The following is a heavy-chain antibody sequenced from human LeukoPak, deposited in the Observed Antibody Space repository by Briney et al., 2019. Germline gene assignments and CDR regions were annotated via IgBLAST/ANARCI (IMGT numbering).Heavy chain of an antibody. Sequence: PGGSLRLSCAASGFTFSSYSMNWVRQAPGKGLEWIGEINHSGSTNYNPSLKSRVTISVDTSKNQFSLKLSSVTAADTAVYYCARGRMIVVVITLKNYFDYWGREPWSPSPQ. CDR3: ARGRMIVVVITLKNYFDY. J-gene: IGHJ4*02. CDR2: INHSGST. V-gene: IGHV4-34*01. D-gene: IGHD3-22*01. CDR1: GFTFSSYS.